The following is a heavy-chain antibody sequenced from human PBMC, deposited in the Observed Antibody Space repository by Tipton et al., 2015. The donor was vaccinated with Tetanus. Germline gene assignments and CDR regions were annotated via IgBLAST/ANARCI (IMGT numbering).Heavy chain of an antibody. Sequence: SLRLSCAASGFTFDDYAMHWVRQAPGKGLEWVSGISWNSGSIGYADSVKGRFTISRDNAKNSLYLQMNSLRAEDTAVYYCATRGEVVVAATPVDYWGQGTLVTVSS. V-gene: IGHV3-9*01. D-gene: IGHD2-15*01. CDR3: ATRGEVVVAATPVDY. CDR2: ISWNSGSI. J-gene: IGHJ4*02. CDR1: GFTFDDYA.